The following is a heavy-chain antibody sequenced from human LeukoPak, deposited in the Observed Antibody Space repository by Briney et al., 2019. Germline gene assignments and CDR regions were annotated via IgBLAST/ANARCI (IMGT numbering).Heavy chain of an antibody. CDR2: ISVSGGST. V-gene: IGHV3-23*01. CDR1: GFDFSIYG. Sequence: GGTLRLSCTASGFDFSIYGMSWVRQAPGKGLEWVSDISVSGGSTYYADSVKGRFTISRDNAKNTLYLQMNSLRAEDTAVYYCARGADSGYSSDNWGQGTLVSVSS. CDR3: ARGADSGYSSDN. D-gene: IGHD3-9*01. J-gene: IGHJ4*02.